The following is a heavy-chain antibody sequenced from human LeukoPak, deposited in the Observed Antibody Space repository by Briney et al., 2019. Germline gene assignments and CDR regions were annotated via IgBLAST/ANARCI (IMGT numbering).Heavy chain of an antibody. Sequence: GGSLRLSCAASGFTFSSYSMNWVRQAPGKGLEWVSYISSSSSTIYYADSVKGRFTISRDNAKNSLYLQMNSLRAEDTAVYYCARSRRDGIFGVPPDAFDIWGQGTMVTVSS. J-gene: IGHJ3*02. CDR2: ISSSSSTI. CDR3: ARSRRDGIFGVPPDAFDI. D-gene: IGHD3-3*01. V-gene: IGHV3-48*01. CDR1: GFTFSSYS.